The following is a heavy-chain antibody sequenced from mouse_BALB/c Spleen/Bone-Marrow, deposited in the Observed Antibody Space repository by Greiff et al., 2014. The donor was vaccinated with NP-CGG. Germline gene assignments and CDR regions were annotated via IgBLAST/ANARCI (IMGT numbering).Heavy chain of an antibody. CDR1: GFNIKDTY. CDR2: IDPANGNT. V-gene: IGHV14-3*02. Sequence: EVQLQQSGAELVKPGASVKLSCTASGFNIKDTYMHWVKQRPEQGLEWIGRIDPANGNTKYDPKFQGKATITADTSSNTAYLQLSSLISEDTAVYYCARNYGYGKSFAYWGQGTLVTVSA. D-gene: IGHD2-2*01. J-gene: IGHJ3*01. CDR3: ARNYGYGKSFAY.